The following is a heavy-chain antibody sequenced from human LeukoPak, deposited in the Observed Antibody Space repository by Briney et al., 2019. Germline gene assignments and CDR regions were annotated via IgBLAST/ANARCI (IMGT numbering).Heavy chain of an antibody. CDR2: ISAYNGNT. CDR1: GYTFTSYG. J-gene: IGHJ5*02. V-gene: IGHV1-18*01. Sequence: ASVKVSCKASGYTFTSYGISWVRQAPGQGLEWMGWISAYNGNTNYAQKLQGRVTMTTDTSTSTAYMELRSLRSDDTAVYYCARDKSTGCSSTSCYYNWFDPWGQGTLVTVSS. D-gene: IGHD2-2*01. CDR3: ARDKSTGCSSTSCYYNWFDP.